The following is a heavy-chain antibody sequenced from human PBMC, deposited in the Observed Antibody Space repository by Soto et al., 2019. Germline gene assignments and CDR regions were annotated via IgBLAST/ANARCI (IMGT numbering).Heavy chain of an antibody. V-gene: IGHV3-74*01. D-gene: IGHD2-2*01. J-gene: IGHJ4*02. CDR1: GFIFTDHW. CDR3: ARGYCSGPSCFFGETH. CDR2: INSGGTRV. Sequence: EVHLAESGGGLVQPGGSLRLSCVASGFIFTDHWMHWVRQAPGKALVWGARINSGGTRVNYADFVKVRFTISRDNAQDRLYLQMASLGVDDTAVYYCARGYCSGPSCFFGETHWGQGPLVTDSS.